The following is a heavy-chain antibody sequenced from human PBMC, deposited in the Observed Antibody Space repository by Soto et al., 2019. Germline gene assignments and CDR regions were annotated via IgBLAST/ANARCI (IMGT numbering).Heavy chain of an antibody. CDR2: ISWNSGSI. J-gene: IGHJ3*02. D-gene: IGHD5-18*01. CDR3: AKVYVDTALFGAFDI. Sequence: EVQLVESGGGLVQPGRSLRLSCAASGFTFDDYAMHWVRQAPGKGLEWVSGISWNSGSIGYADSVKGRFTISRDNAKNSLYLQMISPGDEDTDLYYCAKVYVDTALFGAFDIWGQGTMVTVSS. CDR1: GFTFDDYA. V-gene: IGHV3-9*01.